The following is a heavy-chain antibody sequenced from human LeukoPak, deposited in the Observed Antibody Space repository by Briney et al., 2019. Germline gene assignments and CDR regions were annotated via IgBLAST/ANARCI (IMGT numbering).Heavy chain of an antibody. D-gene: IGHD3-9*01. V-gene: IGHV5-51*01. CDR1: GYSFTSYW. CDR2: IYPGDSDT. J-gene: IGHJ3*02. Sequence: GESLKISCQGSGYSFTSYWIGWVRQMPGKGLEWMGIIYPGDSDTRYSPSFQGQVTISADKSISTAYLQWSSLKASDTAMYYCARRRRRYYDILTGYQPDAFDIWGQGTMVTVSS. CDR3: ARRRRRYYDILTGYQPDAFDI.